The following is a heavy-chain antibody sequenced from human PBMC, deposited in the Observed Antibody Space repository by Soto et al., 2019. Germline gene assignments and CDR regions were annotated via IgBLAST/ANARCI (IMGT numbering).Heavy chain of an antibody. CDR1: GYSFTNYW. Sequence: PGESLKISCKGSGYSFTNYWIGWVRQMPGKGLEWTGIIYPGDSETRYSPSFQGQVTISADKSISTAYLQWSSLKASDTAMYYCARRVDTAMAHIDYWGQGTLVTVSS. CDR3: ARRVDTAMAHIDY. CDR2: IYPGDSET. V-gene: IGHV5-51*01. D-gene: IGHD5-18*01. J-gene: IGHJ4*02.